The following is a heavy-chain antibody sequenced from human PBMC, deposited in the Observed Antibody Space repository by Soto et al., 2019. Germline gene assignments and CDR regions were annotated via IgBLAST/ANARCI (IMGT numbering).Heavy chain of an antibody. CDR1: GFTFSSYA. D-gene: IGHD4-17*01. Sequence: PGGSLRLSCAASGFTFSSYAMHWVRQAPGKGLEWVAVISYDGSNKYYADSVKGRFTISRGNSKNTLYLQMNSLRAEDTAVYYCARDVNLRSDYYYGMDVWGQGTTVTVSS. CDR2: ISYDGSNK. J-gene: IGHJ6*02. CDR3: ARDVNLRSDYYYGMDV. V-gene: IGHV3-30-3*01.